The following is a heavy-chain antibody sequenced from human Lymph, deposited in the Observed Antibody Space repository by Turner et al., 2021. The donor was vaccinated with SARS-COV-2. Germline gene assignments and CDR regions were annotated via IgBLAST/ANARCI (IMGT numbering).Heavy chain of an antibody. J-gene: IGHJ5*02. D-gene: IGHD2-2*01. CDR3: ARDSPYCSSTSCYDP. Sequence: QAQLVQPGAAVKNPGSSVKVSCSTYGGTFSSYASTRVRQAPGQGVEWMGVIIPILAIANYAQKFQGRGTITADKSTSTAYMELSSLRSEDTAVYYCARDSPYCSSTSCYDPWGKGTLVTVSS. CDR2: IIPILAIA. CDR1: GGTFSSYA. V-gene: IGHV1-69*10.